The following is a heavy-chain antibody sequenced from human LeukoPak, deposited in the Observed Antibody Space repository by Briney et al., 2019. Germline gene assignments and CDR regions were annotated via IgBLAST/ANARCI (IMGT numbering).Heavy chain of an antibody. D-gene: IGHD6-6*01. J-gene: IGHJ4*02. CDR3: ARSYSSSRGTFDC. Sequence: GGSLRLSCATSGFTFAGNAMSWVRQAPGKGLEWVSSITSSSSYIYYADSVKGRFTISRDNAKNSLYLQMNCLRAEDTAVYYCARSYSSSRGTFDCWGQGTLVTVSS. V-gene: IGHV3-21*01. CDR2: ITSSSSYI. CDR1: GFTFAGNA.